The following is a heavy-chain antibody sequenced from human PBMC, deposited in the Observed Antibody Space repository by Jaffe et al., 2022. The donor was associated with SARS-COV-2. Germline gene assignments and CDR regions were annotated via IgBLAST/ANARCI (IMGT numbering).Heavy chain of an antibody. D-gene: IGHD6-6*01. Sequence: QVQLQESGPGLVKPSETLSLTCTVSGGSISSYYWSWIRQPPGKGLEWIGYIYYSGSTNYNPSLKSRVTISVDTSKNQFSLKLSSVTAADTAVYYCARRSYSSSSDDYWGQGTLVTVSS. CDR2: IYYSGST. J-gene: IGHJ4*02. CDR3: ARRSYSSSSDDY. V-gene: IGHV4-59*08. CDR1: GGSISSYY.